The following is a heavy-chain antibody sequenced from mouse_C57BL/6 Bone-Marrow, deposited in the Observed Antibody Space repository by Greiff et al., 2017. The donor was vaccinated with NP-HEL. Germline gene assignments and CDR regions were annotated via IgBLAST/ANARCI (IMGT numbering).Heavy chain of an antibody. J-gene: IGHJ3*01. V-gene: IGHV1-55*01. CDR2: IYPGSGST. Sequence: QVPLQQPGAELVKPGASVKMSCTASGYTFTSYWITWVKQRPGPGLEWIGDIYPGSGSTNYNEKFKSKATLTVDTSSSTAYMQLSSLTSEYSAVYYCTRGERRVAWFAYWGQGTLVTVSA. CDR3: TRGERRVAWFAY. CDR1: GYTFTSYW.